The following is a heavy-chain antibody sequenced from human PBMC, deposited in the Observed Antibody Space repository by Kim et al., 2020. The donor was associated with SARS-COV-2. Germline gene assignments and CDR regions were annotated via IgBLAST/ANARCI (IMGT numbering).Heavy chain of an antibody. J-gene: IGHJ3*02. D-gene: IGHD2-2*02. Sequence: ASVKVSCKASGYSFTTHYMHWVRQAPGQGLEWMGVINPNSGTLSGGSTNYAQNFQGRVTMTRDTSTSTVYMELSRLRSEDTAVYYCARVQRVYTARDAFDIWGQGTMVTVSS. CDR3: ARVQRVYTARDAFDI. CDR2: INPNSGTLSGGST. V-gene: IGHV1-46*01. CDR1: GYSFTTHY.